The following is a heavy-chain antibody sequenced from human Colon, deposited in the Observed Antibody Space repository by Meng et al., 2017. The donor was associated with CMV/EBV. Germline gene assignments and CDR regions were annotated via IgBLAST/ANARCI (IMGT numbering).Heavy chain of an antibody. CDR3: ARVAGWFDN. D-gene: IGHD6-19*01. V-gene: IGHV3-21*01. Sequence: LACTAAGITFNSKTFSWVRQTPGKGLEWVSSISSRSNYIYYADSVKGRFTMSRDNAKNSLYLQMNGLRAEDTGVYYCARVAGWFDNWGQGTLVTVSS. CDR1: GITFNSKT. CDR2: ISSRSNYI. J-gene: IGHJ4*02.